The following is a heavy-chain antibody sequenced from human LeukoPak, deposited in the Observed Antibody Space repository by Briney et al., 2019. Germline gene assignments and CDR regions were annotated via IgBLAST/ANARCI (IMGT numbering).Heavy chain of an antibody. CDR1: GYTFTGYY. CDR3: AREQHLRYCSSTSCYFHAFDI. CDR2: INPNSGGT. J-gene: IGHJ3*02. Sequence: ASVKVSCKASGYTFTGYYMHWVRQAPGQGLEWMGWINPNSGGTNYAQKFQGWVTMTRDTSISTAYMELSRLRSDDTAVYYCAREQHLRYCSSTSCYFHAFDIWGQGTMVTVSS. D-gene: IGHD2-2*01. V-gene: IGHV1-2*04.